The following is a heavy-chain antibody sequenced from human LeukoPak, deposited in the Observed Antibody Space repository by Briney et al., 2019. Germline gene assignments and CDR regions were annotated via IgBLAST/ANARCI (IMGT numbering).Heavy chain of an antibody. CDR1: GFTFSSYS. J-gene: IGHJ4*02. D-gene: IGHD6-19*01. V-gene: IGHV3-30*18. Sequence: PGGSLRLSCAASGFTFSSYSMHWVRQAPGKGLEWVAVISYDGSNKYYADSVKGRFTISRDNSKNTPYLQMNSLRAEDTAVYYCAKVREQWTFGDYWGQGTLVTVSS. CDR2: ISYDGSNK. CDR3: AKVREQWTFGDY.